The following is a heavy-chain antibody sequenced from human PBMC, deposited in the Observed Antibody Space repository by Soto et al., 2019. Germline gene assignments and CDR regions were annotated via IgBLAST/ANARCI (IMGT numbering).Heavy chain of an antibody. J-gene: IGHJ5*02. Sequence: QVQLVESGGGVVQPGRSLRLSCAASGFTFSSYGMHWVRQAPGKGLEWVAVISYDGSNKYYADSVKGRFTISRDNSKNTLYLKMNSLRAEDTAVYYCAKAYCSSTSCWELFDPWGQGTLVTVSS. CDR3: AKAYCSSTSCWELFDP. V-gene: IGHV3-30*18. CDR2: ISYDGSNK. D-gene: IGHD2-2*01. CDR1: GFTFSSYG.